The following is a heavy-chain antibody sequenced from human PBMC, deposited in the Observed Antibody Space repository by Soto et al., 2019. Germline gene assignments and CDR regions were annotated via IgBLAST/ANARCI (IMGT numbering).Heavy chain of an antibody. V-gene: IGHV1-3*01. Sequence: ASVKVSCKASGYTFTSYAMHWVRQAPGQRLEWMGWINAGNGNTKYSQKFQGRVTITRDTSASTAYMELSSLRSEDTAVYYCARETGDKPFGYYYMDVWGKGTTVTVSS. J-gene: IGHJ6*03. CDR1: GYTFTSYA. CDR3: ARETGDKPFGYYYMDV. CDR2: INAGNGNT. D-gene: IGHD7-27*01.